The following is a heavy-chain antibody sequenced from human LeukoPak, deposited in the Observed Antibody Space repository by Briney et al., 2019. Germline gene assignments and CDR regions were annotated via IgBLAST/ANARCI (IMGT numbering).Heavy chain of an antibody. CDR3: ARLLTYYDILTGYYAPHYFDY. Sequence: PSETLSLTCTVSGGSISSYYWSWIRQPAGKGLEWIGRIYTSGSTNYNPSLKSRVTMSVDTSKNQFSLKLSSVTAADTAVYYCARLLTYYDILTGYYAPHYFDYWGQGTLVTVSS. CDR2: IYTSGST. D-gene: IGHD3-9*01. J-gene: IGHJ4*02. V-gene: IGHV4-4*07. CDR1: GGSISSYY.